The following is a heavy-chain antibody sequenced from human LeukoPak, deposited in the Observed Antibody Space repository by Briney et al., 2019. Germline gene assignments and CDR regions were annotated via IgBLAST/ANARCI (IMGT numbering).Heavy chain of an antibody. V-gene: IGHV3-7*01. CDR1: GFTFSSYW. CDR3: ARERSGSYPANAFDI. J-gene: IGHJ3*02. Sequence: GGSLRLSCAASGFTFSSYWMSWVRQAPGKGLKWVANIKQDGSEKYYVDSVKGRFTISRDNAKNSLYLQMNSLRAEDTAVYYCARERSGSYPANAFDIWGQGTMVTVSS. D-gene: IGHD1-26*01. CDR2: IKQDGSEK.